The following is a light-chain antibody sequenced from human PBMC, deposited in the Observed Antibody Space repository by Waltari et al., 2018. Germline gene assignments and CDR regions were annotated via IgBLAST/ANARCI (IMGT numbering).Light chain of an antibody. CDR2: DAG. CDR1: QDIRKD. Sequence: DIQMTQSPSSLSASVGDRVTITCQGSQDIRKDLNWFQQKPGKPPQVLNFDAGKSQAAQPSRFSGSGSGTDFAFTISSLQPEDIGTYYCQQYASLPLTFGGGTRVQIK. CDR3: QQYASLPLT. V-gene: IGKV1-33*01. J-gene: IGKJ4*01.